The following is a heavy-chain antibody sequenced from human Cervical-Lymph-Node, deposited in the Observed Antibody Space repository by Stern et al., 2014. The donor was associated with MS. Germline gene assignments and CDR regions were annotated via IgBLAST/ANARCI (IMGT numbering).Heavy chain of an antibody. CDR1: GYTFTSYW. Sequence: VQLVQSGPEVKRPGESLKISCQASGYTFTSYWIGWVRQMPGKGLEWIAIIFPGGSDIRYNPYFQGQVTISPDKSSSTAYLQWNNLKASDPAIYYCARQRYFDYWGQGTLVTVSS. J-gene: IGHJ4*02. CDR3: ARQRYFDY. CDR2: IFPGGSDI. V-gene: IGHV5-51*01.